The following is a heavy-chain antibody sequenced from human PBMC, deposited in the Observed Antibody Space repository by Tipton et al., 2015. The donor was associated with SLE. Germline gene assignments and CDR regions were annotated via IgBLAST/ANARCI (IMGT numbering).Heavy chain of an antibody. J-gene: IGHJ2*01. CDR1: GGSITSSDSS. CDR2: IYYSGSP. Sequence: TLPLTCSVSGGSITSSDSSWGWIRQPPGEGLESIGSIYYSGSPSYNPSLRSRLTISVDTSENHFSLNLNSVTAADTAVYFCARQRGYYDGTPFPPWNFDLWGRGTQVTVSS. D-gene: IGHD3-16*01. CDR3: ARQRGYYDGTPFPPWNFDL. V-gene: IGHV4-39*07.